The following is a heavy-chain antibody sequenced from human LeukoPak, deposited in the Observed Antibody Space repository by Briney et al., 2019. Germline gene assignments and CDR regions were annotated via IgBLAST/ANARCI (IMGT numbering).Heavy chain of an antibody. CDR2: IYPGDSNT. CDR1: GYSFTSYW. Sequence: GESLKISCKGSGYSFTSYWIAWVRQMPGKGLEWMGVIYPGDSNTKYSPSFQGHVTISADKSTSTAYLQCSRLKASDTAMYYCARYYGCKSVLDYWGQGTLVTVFS. J-gene: IGHJ4*02. CDR3: ARYYGCKSVLDY. D-gene: IGHD3-10*01. V-gene: IGHV5-51*01.